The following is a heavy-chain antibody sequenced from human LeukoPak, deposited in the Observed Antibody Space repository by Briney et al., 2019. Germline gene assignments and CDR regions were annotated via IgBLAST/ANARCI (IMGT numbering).Heavy chain of an antibody. CDR3: AGGGALVATIKY. Sequence: SQTLSLMCTVSGASSNSDDFYWTWIRQPPGEVLEWIGYIYSSGTTYYSPSLGSRVTISTDTSKNQVSLRLTSVTAADTAVYYCAGGGALVATIKYWGQGTLVTVSS. D-gene: IGHD5-12*01. CDR2: IYSSGTT. CDR1: GASSNSDDFY. J-gene: IGHJ4*02. V-gene: IGHV4-30-4*01.